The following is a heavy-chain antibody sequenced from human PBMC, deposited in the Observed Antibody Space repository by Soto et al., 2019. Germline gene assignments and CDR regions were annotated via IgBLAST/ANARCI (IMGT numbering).Heavy chain of an antibody. CDR2: IYYSGST. Sequence: SETLSLTCTVSGGSISSSSYYWGWIRQPPGKGLEWIGSIYYSGSTYYNPSLKSRVTISVDTSKNQFSLKLSSVTAADTAVYYCACYDFWSAYPTNMDVWGKGTSVTVSS. CDR3: ACYDFWSAYPTNMDV. D-gene: IGHD3-3*01. CDR1: GGSISSSSYY. V-gene: IGHV4-39*01. J-gene: IGHJ6*03.